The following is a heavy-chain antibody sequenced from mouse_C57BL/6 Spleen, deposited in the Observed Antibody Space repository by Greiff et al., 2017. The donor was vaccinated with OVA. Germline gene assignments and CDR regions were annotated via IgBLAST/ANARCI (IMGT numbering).Heavy chain of an antibody. CDR2: INPSNGGT. D-gene: IGHD3-1*01. CDR3: ARRGLFRGYAMDY. CDR1: GYTFTSYW. V-gene: IGHV1-53*01. J-gene: IGHJ4*01. Sequence: QVQLQQPGTELVKPGASVKLSCKASGYTFTSYWMHWVKQRPGKGLEWIGNINPSNGGTNYNEKFKSKVTLTVDKSSSTAYMQLSSLTSEDSAVYYCARRGLFRGYAMDYWGQGTSVTVSS.